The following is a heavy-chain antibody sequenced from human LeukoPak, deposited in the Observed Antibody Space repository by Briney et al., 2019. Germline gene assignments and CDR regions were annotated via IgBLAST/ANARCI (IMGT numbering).Heavy chain of an antibody. D-gene: IGHD3-9*01. CDR3: ARESLVASNYYMDV. Sequence: SETLSLTCSVSGGSIGGYYWSWIRQPAGKGLEWIRRIYSSGSINYNPSLKSRVTMSVDTSKNQFSLKLSSVTAADTAVYYCARESLVASNYYMDVWGRGATVIVSS. CDR1: GGSIGGYY. J-gene: IGHJ6*03. V-gene: IGHV4-4*07. CDR2: IYSSGSI.